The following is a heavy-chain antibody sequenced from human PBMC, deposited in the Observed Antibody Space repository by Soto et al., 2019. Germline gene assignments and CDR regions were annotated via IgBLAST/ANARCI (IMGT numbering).Heavy chain of an antibody. J-gene: IGHJ4*01. CDR1: GSPISSYY. D-gene: IGHD3-22*01. V-gene: IGHV4-59*08. CDR3: GRLGDYYQTFDY. Sequence: SETLSLTCSVSGSPISSYYWSWFRQPPGQGLEWLGYVYYTGTTTYNPSLKSRLTISLDTSKTQFSLKLGSVTAADTAVYYCGRLGDYYQTFDYWGQGALVTVSS. CDR2: VYYTGTT.